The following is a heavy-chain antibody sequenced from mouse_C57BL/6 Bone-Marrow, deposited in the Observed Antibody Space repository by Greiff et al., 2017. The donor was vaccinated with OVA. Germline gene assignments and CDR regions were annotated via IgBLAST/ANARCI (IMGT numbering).Heavy chain of an antibody. CDR1: GFTFSSYG. V-gene: IGHV5-6*01. J-gene: IGHJ2*01. CDR3: ARHGTPISTVVAGDY. D-gene: IGHD1-1*01. CDR2: ISSGGSST. Sequence: EVQLVESGGDLVKPGGSLKLSCAASGFTFSSYGLSWVRQTPDKRLEWVATISSGGSSTSYPDSVKGRFTISRANAKHTLYLQMSSLKSEDTAMYYCARHGTPISTVVAGDYWGQGTTLTVSS.